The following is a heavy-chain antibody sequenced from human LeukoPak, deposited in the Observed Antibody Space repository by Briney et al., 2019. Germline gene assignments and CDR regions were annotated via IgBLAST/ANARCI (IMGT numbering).Heavy chain of an antibody. J-gene: IGHJ1*01. Sequence: GASVKVSCKASGYTFTSYYMHWVRQAPGQGLEWMGIINPSGGSTSYAQKFQGRVTMTRDTSTSTVYMELSSLRSEDTAVYYCARETSVVVVTAPHLTEYFQHWGQGTLVTVSS. D-gene: IGHD2-21*02. CDR2: INPSGGST. CDR3: ARETSVVVVTAPHLTEYFQH. V-gene: IGHV1-46*01. CDR1: GYTFTSYY.